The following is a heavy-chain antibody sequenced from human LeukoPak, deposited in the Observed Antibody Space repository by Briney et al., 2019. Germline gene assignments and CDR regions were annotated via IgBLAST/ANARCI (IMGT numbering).Heavy chain of an antibody. J-gene: IGHJ4*02. V-gene: IGHV1-18*01. Sequence: GASVKVSCKASGGTFSSYAISWVRQAPGQGLEWMGWISAYNGNTNYAQKLQGRVTMTTDTSTSTAYMELRSLRSDDTAVYYCARDAPGLGELSAPDYWGQGTLVTVSS. CDR1: GGTFSSYA. CDR3: ARDAPGLGELSAPDY. CDR2: ISAYNGNT. D-gene: IGHD3-16*02.